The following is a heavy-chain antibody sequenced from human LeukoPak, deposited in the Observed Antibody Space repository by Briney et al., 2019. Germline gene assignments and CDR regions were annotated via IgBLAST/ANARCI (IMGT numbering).Heavy chain of an antibody. V-gene: IGHV1-58*02. CDR1: GFTFTSSA. CDR3: AADRYYRSGYYHFDC. Sequence: SVKVSCKASGFTFTSSAMQWVRQARGQRLEWIGWIVVGSGNTNYAQKFQERVTITRDMSTSTAYMELSSLRSEDTAVSYCAADRYYRSGYYHFDCWGEGTLVSVRS. CDR2: IVVGSGNT. J-gene: IGHJ4*02. D-gene: IGHD3-22*01.